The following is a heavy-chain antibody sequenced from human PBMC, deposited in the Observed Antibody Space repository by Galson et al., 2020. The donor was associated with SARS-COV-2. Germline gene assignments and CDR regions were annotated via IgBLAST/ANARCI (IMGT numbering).Heavy chain of an antibody. CDR2: ISSSSSYI. CDR1: GFTFSSYS. D-gene: IGHD6-13*01. Sequence: NSGGSLRLSCAASGFTFSSYSMNWVRQAPGKGLEWVSSISSSSSYIYYADSVKGRFTISRDNAKNSLYLQMNSLRAEDTAVYYCAREVMEFYSSSWFDYWGQGTLVTVSS. J-gene: IGHJ5*01. CDR3: AREVMEFYSSSWFDY. V-gene: IGHV3-21*01.